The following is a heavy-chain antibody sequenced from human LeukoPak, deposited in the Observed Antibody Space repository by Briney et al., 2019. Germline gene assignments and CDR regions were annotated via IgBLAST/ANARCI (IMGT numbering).Heavy chain of an antibody. V-gene: IGHV3-23*01. J-gene: IGHJ4*02. CDR3: ATLERGYAVAVDY. D-gene: IGHD6-19*01. CDR2: ISGSGGST. Sequence: PGGSLRLSCAASEITLSRYAMSWVRQAPGKGLEWVSAISGSGGSTYYADSVKGRFTISRDNSKNTLYLQMNSLRAEDTAVYYCATLERGYAVAVDYWGQGTLVTVSS. CDR1: EITLSRYA.